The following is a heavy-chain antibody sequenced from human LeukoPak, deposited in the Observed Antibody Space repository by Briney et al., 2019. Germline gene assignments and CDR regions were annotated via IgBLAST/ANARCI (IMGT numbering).Heavy chain of an antibody. V-gene: IGHV4-59*01. CDR3: ARGRYYFDY. CDR2: IYYSGST. CDR1: GGSISSYY. Sequence: SETLSLTCTVSGGSISSYYWSWIRQPPGKGLEWIGYIYYSGSTNYNPSLKSRVTISVDTSKNQFSLKLSSVTAADTAVYYCARGRYYFDYWGQGTLVTVSS. J-gene: IGHJ4*02.